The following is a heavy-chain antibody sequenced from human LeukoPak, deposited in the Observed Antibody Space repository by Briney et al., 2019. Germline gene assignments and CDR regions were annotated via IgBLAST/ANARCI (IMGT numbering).Heavy chain of an antibody. CDR2: IYSGGST. CDR1: GFTVSSNY. Sequence: AGGSLRLSCAASGFTVSSNYMSWVRQAPGKGLEWVSVIYSGGSTYYADSVKGRFTVSRDNSKNTLYLQMNSLRAEDTAVYYCATDYGGNSAVGSGYFDYWGQGTLVTVSS. D-gene: IGHD4-23*01. J-gene: IGHJ4*02. V-gene: IGHV3-53*01. CDR3: ATDYGGNSAVGSGYFDY.